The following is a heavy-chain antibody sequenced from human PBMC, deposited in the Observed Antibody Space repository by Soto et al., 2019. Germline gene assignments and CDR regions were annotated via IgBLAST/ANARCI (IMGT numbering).Heavy chain of an antibody. D-gene: IGHD6-19*01. CDR3: ARGSSGWYALFDY. CDR2: MYNTGST. V-gene: IGHV4-59*01. Sequence: SETLSLTCTVSGGSISGYYWSWIRQPPGKGLEWIGYMYNTGSTVYNPSFKSRVTISVDTSKNQFSLKLNSVTAADTAVYYCARGSSGWYALFDYWGQGTLVTVSS. CDR1: GGSISGYY. J-gene: IGHJ4*02.